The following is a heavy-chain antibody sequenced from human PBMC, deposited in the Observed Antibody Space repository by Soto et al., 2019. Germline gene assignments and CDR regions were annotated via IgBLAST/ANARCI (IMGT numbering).Heavy chain of an antibody. V-gene: IGHV1-3*01. J-gene: IGHJ6*02. D-gene: IGHD2-15*01. CDR2: INAGNGNT. Sequence: ASVKVSCKASGYTFTSYAMHWVRQAPGQRLEWMGWINAGNGNTKYSQKFQGRVTITRDTSASTAYMELSSLRSEDTAVYYCARDPYCSGGGCYSVGMDVWGQGTTVTVSS. CDR1: GYTFTSYA. CDR3: ARDPYCSGGGCYSVGMDV.